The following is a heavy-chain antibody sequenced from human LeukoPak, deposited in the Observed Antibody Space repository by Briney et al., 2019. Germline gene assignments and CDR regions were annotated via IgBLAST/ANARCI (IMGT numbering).Heavy chain of an antibody. Sequence: PGGSLRLSCAASGFSFSEHGMHWVRQAPGKGPEWVTVTWYDGSNNHYADFVKGRFTISRDNAENSLYLQMNSLRAEDTAVYYCARAPQYQPYYFDYWGQGTLVTVSS. J-gene: IGHJ4*02. V-gene: IGHV3-33*03. CDR3: ARAPQYQPYYFDY. D-gene: IGHD2-2*01. CDR1: GFSFSEHG. CDR2: TWYDGSNN.